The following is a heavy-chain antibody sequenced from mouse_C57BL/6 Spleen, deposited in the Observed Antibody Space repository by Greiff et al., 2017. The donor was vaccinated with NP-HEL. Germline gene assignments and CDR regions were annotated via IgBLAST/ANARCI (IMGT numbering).Heavy chain of an antibody. CDR3: ARGGTGKRVYAMDY. CDR1: GYAFTNYL. Sequence: VQLQQSGAELVRPGTSVKVSCKASGYAFTNYLIEWVKQRPGQGLEWIGVINPGSGGTNYNEKFKGKATLTADKSSSTAYMQLSSLTSEDSAVYFCARGGTGKRVYAMDYWGQGTSVTVSS. D-gene: IGHD4-1*01. CDR2: INPGSGGT. V-gene: IGHV1-54*01. J-gene: IGHJ4*01.